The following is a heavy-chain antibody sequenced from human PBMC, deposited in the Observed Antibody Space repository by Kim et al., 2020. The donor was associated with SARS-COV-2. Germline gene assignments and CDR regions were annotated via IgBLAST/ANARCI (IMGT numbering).Heavy chain of an antibody. CDR3: ARDGACSSTRCAKWLDP. J-gene: IGHJ5*02. CDR1: GFTFSSYA. CDR2: ISYDGSNK. Sequence: WGSLRLSCAASGFTFSSYAMHWVRQAPGKGLEWVAVISYDGSNKYYADSVKGRFTISRDNSKNTLYLQMNSLRAEDTAVYYCARDGACSSTRCAKWLDPWGQGTLVTVSS. V-gene: IGHV3-30*04. D-gene: IGHD2-2*01.